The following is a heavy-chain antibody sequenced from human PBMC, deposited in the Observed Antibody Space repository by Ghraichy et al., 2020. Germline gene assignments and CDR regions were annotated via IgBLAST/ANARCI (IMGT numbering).Heavy chain of an antibody. V-gene: IGHV4-59*08. CDR1: GGSISSYY. CDR2: IYYSGST. CDR3: ARWETYGEGWFDP. Sequence: SETLSLTCTVSGGSISSYYWSWIRQPPGKGLEWIGYIYYSGSTNYNPSLKSRVTISVDTSKNQFSLKLSSVTAADTAVYYCARWETYGEGWFDPWGQGTLVTVSS. J-gene: IGHJ5*02. D-gene: IGHD4-17*01.